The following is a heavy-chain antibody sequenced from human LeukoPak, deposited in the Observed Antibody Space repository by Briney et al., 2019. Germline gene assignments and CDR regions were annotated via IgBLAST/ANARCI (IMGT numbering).Heavy chain of an antibody. Sequence: GGPLRLSCAASGFTFDDYAMHWVRQAPGKGLEWVSGISWNSGSIGYADSVKGRFTISRDNAKNSLYLQMNSLRAEDTALYYCARESSSVDAFDIWGQGTMVTVSS. D-gene: IGHD6-6*01. V-gene: IGHV3-9*01. CDR3: ARESSSVDAFDI. J-gene: IGHJ3*02. CDR2: ISWNSGSI. CDR1: GFTFDDYA.